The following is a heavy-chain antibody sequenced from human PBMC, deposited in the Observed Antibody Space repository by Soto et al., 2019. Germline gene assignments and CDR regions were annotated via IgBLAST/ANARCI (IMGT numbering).Heavy chain of an antibody. V-gene: IGHV1-18*01. Sequence: AAVKVSCKASGYTFSSYGISWVRQAPGQGLEWMGRVSTRYGTTYYARRVQDRVTMTADTSTSTAYMELSSLRSGDTAVDYCARHVRVDCSAQNCYNDYGMDVWG. CDR3: ARHVRVDCSAQNCYNDYGMDV. CDR2: VSTRYGTT. D-gene: IGHD2-15*01. J-gene: IGHJ6*02. CDR1: GYTFSSYG.